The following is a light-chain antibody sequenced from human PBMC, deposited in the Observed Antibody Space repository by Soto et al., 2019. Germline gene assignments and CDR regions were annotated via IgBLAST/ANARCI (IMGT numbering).Light chain of an antibody. Sequence: EIVLTQSPGTLSLSPGERATLSCRASQSVSSSYLAWYQQKPGQAPRLLIDGASSRATGIPDRFSGSGSGTDFTLTISRLEPEDFAVYHCQQYGSSVTFGGGTKVEIK. CDR3: QQYGSSVT. J-gene: IGKJ4*01. CDR2: GAS. CDR1: QSVSSSY. V-gene: IGKV3-20*01.